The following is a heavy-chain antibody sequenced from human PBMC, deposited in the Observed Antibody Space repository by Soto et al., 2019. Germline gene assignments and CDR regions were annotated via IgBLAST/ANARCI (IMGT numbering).Heavy chain of an antibody. J-gene: IGHJ5*02. D-gene: IGHD2-15*01. V-gene: IGHV1-69*02. CDR2: IIPILGIA. CDR1: GGTFSSYT. CDR3: ASDGGYCSGGSCPGNWFDP. Sequence: QVQLVQSGAEVKKPGSSVKVSCNASGGTFSSYTISWVRQAPGQGLEWMGRIIPILGIANYAQKVQVRVKINADKATSTAYMELSSLRAEDTAVYYCASDGGYCSGGSCPGNWFDPWGQGTLVTVSS.